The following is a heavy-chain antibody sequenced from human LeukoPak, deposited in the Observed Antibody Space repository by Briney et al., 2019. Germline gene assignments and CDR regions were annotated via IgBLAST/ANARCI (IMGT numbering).Heavy chain of an antibody. V-gene: IGHV3-7*01. CDR3: ATDLDHLYSRLDY. CDR2: IKEDGSDK. D-gene: IGHD6-13*01. Sequence: GGSLRLSCAASEFTFSNYWMTWVRQAPGKGLEWVANIKEDGSDKYYVDSVKGRFTISRDNSKSTLYLQINSLRAEDTAVYHCATDLDHLYSRLDYWGQGTLVTVSS. J-gene: IGHJ4*02. CDR1: EFTFSNYW.